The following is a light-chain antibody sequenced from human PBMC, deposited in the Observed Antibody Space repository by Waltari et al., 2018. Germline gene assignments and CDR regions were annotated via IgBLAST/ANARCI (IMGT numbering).Light chain of an antibody. CDR3: SSYADNYFYV. CDR2: EVS. Sequence: QSALTQPASVSGSPGQSITISCTGTSSDVGSYKYVSWYQQHPGKTPKLMIYEVSNRPSGVCNRFSGSKSGNTAALTISGLQAEDEADYYCSSYADNYFYVFGTGTKVTVL. V-gene: IGLV2-14*01. CDR1: SSDVGSYKY. J-gene: IGLJ1*01.